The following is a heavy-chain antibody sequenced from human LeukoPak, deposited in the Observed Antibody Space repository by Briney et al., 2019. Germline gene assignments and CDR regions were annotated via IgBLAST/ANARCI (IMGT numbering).Heavy chain of an antibody. CDR2: INHSGST. V-gene: IGHV4-34*01. J-gene: IGHJ4*02. Sequence: AETLSLTCAVYGGSFSGYYWSWIRQPPGKGLEWIVEINHSGSTNYNPSLKSRVTISVDTSKNQFSLKLSSVTAADTAVYYCARWGSGWYYFDYWGQGTLVTVSS. D-gene: IGHD6-19*01. CDR1: GGSFSGYY. CDR3: ARWGSGWYYFDY.